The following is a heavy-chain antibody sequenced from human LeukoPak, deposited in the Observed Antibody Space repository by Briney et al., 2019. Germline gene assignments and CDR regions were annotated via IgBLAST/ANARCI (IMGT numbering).Heavy chain of an antibody. CDR3: AKGAEYSETFDY. Sequence: GGSLRLSCAASGFTFSSCAMSWVRQAPGKGLEWVSAVSGSGGSTYYAYSVKGRFTISRDNSKNTLYLQMNSLRAEDTAVYYCAKGAEYSETFDYWGQGTLVTVSS. V-gene: IGHV3-23*01. D-gene: IGHD4-11*01. CDR1: GFTFSSCA. J-gene: IGHJ4*02. CDR2: VSGSGGST.